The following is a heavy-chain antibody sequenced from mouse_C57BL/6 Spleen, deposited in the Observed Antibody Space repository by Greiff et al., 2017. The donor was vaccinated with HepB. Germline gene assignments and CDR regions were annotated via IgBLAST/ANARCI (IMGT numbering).Heavy chain of an antibody. CDR3: ARWGFTGTEAMDY. Sequence: EVQLQQSGAELVKPGASVKISCKASGYSFTGYYMNWVKQSPEKSLEWIGEINPSTGGTTYNQKFKAKATLTVDKSSSTAYMQLKSLTSEDSAVYYCARWGFTGTEAMDYWGQGTSVTVSS. CDR2: INPSTGGT. V-gene: IGHV1-42*01. D-gene: IGHD4-1*01. CDR1: GYSFTGYY. J-gene: IGHJ4*01.